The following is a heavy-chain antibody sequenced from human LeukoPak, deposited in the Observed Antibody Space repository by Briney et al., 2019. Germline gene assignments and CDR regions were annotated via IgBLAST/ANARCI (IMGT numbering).Heavy chain of an antibody. J-gene: IGHJ4*02. CDR3: ARAQATYYYGSGTLV. CDR2: IIPILGIA. CDR1: GGTFSSYA. D-gene: IGHD3-10*01. V-gene: IGHV1-69*04. Sequence: SVKVSCKASGGTFSSYAISWVRQAPGQGLEWMGRIIPILGIANYAQKFQGRVTITAGKSTSTAYMELSSLRSEDTAVYYCARAQATYYYGSGTLVWGQGTLVTVSS.